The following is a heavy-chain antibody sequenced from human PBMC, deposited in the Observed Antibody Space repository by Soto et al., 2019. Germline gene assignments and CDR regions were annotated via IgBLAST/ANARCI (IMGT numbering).Heavy chain of an antibody. CDR1: GGSISSGGYS. D-gene: IGHD2-15*01. CDR2: IYHSGST. V-gene: IGHV4-30-2*01. CDR3: ARVRDGYSGWFDP. Sequence: QLQLQESGSGLVKPSQTLSLTCAVSGGSISSGGYSWSWIRQPPGKGLEWIGYIYHSGSTYYNPSLRSRVTISVDRSKNQFSLKLSSVTAADTAVYYCARVRDGYSGWFDPWGQGTLVTVSS. J-gene: IGHJ5*02.